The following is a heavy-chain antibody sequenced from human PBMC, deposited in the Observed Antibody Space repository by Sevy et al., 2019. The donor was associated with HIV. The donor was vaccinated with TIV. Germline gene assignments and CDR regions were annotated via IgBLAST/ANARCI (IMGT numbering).Heavy chain of an antibody. CDR1: GFTFSSYG. D-gene: IGHD3-22*01. J-gene: IGHJ4*02. CDR2: IRYDGSNK. V-gene: IGHV3-30*02. CDR3: AKDGRRGYYYDSSGFGFDY. Sequence: GGSLRLSCAASGFTFSSYGMHWVRQAPGKGLEWVAFIRYDGSNKYYADSVKGRFTISRDNSKNTLYLQMNSLRAEETAVYYCAKDGRRGYYYDSSGFGFDYWGQGTLVTVSS.